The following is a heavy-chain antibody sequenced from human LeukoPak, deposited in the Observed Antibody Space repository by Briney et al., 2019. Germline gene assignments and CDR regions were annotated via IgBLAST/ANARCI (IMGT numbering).Heavy chain of an antibody. Sequence: PSETLSLTCTVSGVSISSYYWSWIRQPPGKGLEWIGYIYYSGSTNYNPSLKSRVTISVDTSKNQFSLKLCSVTAADTAVYYCARDQAYCSGGSCYMGLFDYWGQGTLVTVSS. CDR3: ARDQAYCSGGSCYMGLFDY. D-gene: IGHD2-15*01. CDR1: GVSISSYY. J-gene: IGHJ4*02. CDR2: IYYSGST. V-gene: IGHV4-59*01.